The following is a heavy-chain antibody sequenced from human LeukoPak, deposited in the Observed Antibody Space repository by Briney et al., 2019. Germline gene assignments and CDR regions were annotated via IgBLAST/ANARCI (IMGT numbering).Heavy chain of an antibody. J-gene: IGHJ4*02. CDR1: GFTFSSYG. V-gene: IGHV3-30*02. D-gene: IGHD2-2*01. CDR2: IRYDGSNK. Sequence: GGSLRLSCAASGFTFSSYGMHWVRQAPGKGLEWVAFIRYDGSNKYYADSVKGRFTISRDNSKNTLYLQMNSLRAEDTAVYYCAKDPRYCSSTSCHPPYYYFGYWGQGTLVTVSS. CDR3: AKDPRYCSSTSCHPPYYYFGY.